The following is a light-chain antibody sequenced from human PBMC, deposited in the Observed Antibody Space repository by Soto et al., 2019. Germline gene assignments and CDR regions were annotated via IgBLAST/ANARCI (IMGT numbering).Light chain of an antibody. J-gene: IGKJ1*01. Sequence: IELAQTPFTLCCSPGERRTLLCRASQSVSGYLAWYQQKPGQAPRLLIYDASNRATGIPARFSGSGSGTDFTLTISSLEPEDFAVYYCQQYDRPPWTFGQGTKVDIK. CDR1: QSVSGY. CDR3: QQYDRPPWT. CDR2: DAS. V-gene: IGKV3-11*01.